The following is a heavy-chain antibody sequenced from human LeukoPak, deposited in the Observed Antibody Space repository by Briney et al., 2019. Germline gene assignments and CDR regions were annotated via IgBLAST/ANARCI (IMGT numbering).Heavy chain of an antibody. V-gene: IGHV1-18*01. J-gene: IGHJ4*02. CDR2: ISAYNGNT. D-gene: IGHD6-19*01. CDR3: ARQGWDEGTFDY. CDR1: GYTFTSYG. Sequence: ASVKVSCKASGYTFTSYGISWVRQAPGQGLEWMGWISAYNGNTNYAQKLQGRVTMTTDTSTSTAYVELRGLRSDDTAVYYCARQGWDEGTFDYWGQGTLVTVSS.